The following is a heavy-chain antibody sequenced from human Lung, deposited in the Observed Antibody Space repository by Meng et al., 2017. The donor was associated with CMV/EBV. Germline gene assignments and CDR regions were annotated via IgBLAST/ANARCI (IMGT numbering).Heavy chain of an antibody. CDR1: GFTFSNAW. D-gene: IGHD4-23*01. CDR3: TTGDGNSNAFDI. Sequence: PGFTFSNAWMSWVRQAPGKGLEWVGRIKTKTDGGTTDYAAPVKGRFSISRDDSKNTLYLQMNSLKTEDTAVYYCTTGDGNSNAFDIWGQGTMVTVSS. CDR2: IKTKTDGGTT. V-gene: IGHV3-15*01. J-gene: IGHJ3*02.